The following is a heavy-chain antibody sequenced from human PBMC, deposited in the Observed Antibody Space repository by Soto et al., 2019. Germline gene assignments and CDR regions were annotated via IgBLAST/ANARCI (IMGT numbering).Heavy chain of an antibody. CDR2: INSGGTSI. J-gene: IGHJ4*02. Sequence: EVQLVESGGGLVQPGGSLRLSCAASGFTVSNYEMNWVRQAPGKGLEWVSYINSGGTSIKYADSVKGRFTISRDNDWSSLYLQMNSLRDEDTAVYYCARENYGNAFDFWGQGTLVTVSS. CDR3: ARENYGNAFDF. D-gene: IGHD4-17*01. CDR1: GFTVSNYE. V-gene: IGHV3-48*03.